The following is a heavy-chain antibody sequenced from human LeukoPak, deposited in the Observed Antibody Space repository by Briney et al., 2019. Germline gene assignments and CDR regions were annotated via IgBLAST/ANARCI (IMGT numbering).Heavy chain of an antibody. D-gene: IGHD2-21*02. CDR1: GFTFSSYG. Sequence: GGSLRLSCAASGFTFSSYGIHWVRQAPGKGLEWVAFISYDGSTKYYADSVEGRFTISRDNSKNTLYVQMNSLRAEDTAVYYCAKDERWRRSDFHGGFDYWGQGALVTVS. V-gene: IGHV3-30*18. CDR3: AKDERWRRSDFHGGFDY. J-gene: IGHJ4*02. CDR2: ISYDGSTK.